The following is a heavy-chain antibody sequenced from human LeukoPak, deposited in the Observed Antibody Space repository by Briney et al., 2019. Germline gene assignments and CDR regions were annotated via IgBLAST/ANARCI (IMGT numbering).Heavy chain of an antibody. J-gene: IGHJ5*02. Sequence: GESLKISCTGSGYSITSYWIGWVRHMPRKGLEWMGIIYPGDSDTRYNPSFQGQVTTSADKSISTAYLQWSSLKASDTAMYYCARLAAAVNWFDPWGQGTLVTVSS. CDR1: GYSITSYW. V-gene: IGHV5-51*01. CDR2: IYPGDSDT. D-gene: IGHD2-15*01. CDR3: ARLAAAVNWFDP.